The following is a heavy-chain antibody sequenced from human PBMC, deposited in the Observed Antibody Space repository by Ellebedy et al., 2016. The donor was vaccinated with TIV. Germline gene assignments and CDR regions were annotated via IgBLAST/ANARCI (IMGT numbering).Heavy chain of an antibody. CDR3: ARDRRGVIATDAFDI. Sequence: GESLKISCAASGFTFSSYWMSWVRQAPGKGLEWVANIKQDGSEKYYVDSVKGRFTISRDNAKNSLYLQMNSLRAEDTAVYYCARDRRGVIATDAFDIWGQGTMVTVSS. D-gene: IGHD2-21*01. CDR1: GFTFSSYW. J-gene: IGHJ3*02. CDR2: IKQDGSEK. V-gene: IGHV3-7*01.